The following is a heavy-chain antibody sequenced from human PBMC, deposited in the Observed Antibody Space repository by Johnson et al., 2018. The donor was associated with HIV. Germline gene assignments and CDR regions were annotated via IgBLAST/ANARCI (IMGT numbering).Heavy chain of an antibody. D-gene: IGHD4-23*01. CDR3: TTKTTVVTLGFDI. J-gene: IGHJ3*02. V-gene: IGHV3-30*03. CDR1: GFTFSSYG. Sequence: QVQLVESGGGVVQPGRSLRLSCAASGFTFSSYGIHWVRQAPGQGLEWVALISYDGSNTYYADSVRGRFTLSRDNSKNTVYLQMNSLKTEDTAVYYCTTKTTVVTLGFDIWGQGTMVTVSS. CDR2: ISYDGSNT.